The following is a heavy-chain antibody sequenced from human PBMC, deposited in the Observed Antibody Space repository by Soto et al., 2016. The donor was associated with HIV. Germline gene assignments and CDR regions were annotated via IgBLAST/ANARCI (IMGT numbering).Heavy chain of an antibody. V-gene: IGHV1-2*02. CDR3: ARGVEDIVVVVAAPPDY. Sequence: QVQLVQSGAEVKKPGASVKVSCKASGYTFTGYYMHWVRQAPGQGLEWMGWINPNSGGTNYAQKFQGRVTMTRDTSISTAYMELSRLRSDDTAVYYCARGVEDIVVVVAAPPDYWGQGTLVTVSS. CDR2: INPNSGGT. J-gene: IGHJ4*02. D-gene: IGHD2-15*01. CDR1: GYTFTGYY.